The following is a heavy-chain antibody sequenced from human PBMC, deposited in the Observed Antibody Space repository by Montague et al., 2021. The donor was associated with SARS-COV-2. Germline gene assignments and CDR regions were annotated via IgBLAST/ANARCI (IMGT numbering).Heavy chain of an antibody. CDR3: AKNRAIFWFGEGRESMDA. D-gene: IGHD3-10*01. V-gene: IGHV3-30*18. Sequence: SLRLSCAASGFSFSNFGMHWVRQAPGKGLEWLAVISYDGSVKYYXXFLRGRSSISKDNSKYTVYLQMNSLRPEDTAVYFCAKNRAIFWFGEGRESMDAWGQGTTVIVS. CDR1: GFSFSNFG. CDR2: ISYDGSVK. J-gene: IGHJ6*02.